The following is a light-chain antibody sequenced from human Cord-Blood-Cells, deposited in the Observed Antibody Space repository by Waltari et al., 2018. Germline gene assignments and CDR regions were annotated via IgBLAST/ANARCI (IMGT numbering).Light chain of an antibody. V-gene: IGKV1-39*01. Sequence: DIQMTQSPSSLSASVGDRVTITCRASQSISSYLNWYQQKPGKAPKLLIYAASSLQSGVPSRCSGSGSGTDFTLTISSLQPEDFATYYCQQSYSTPRFGQGTKVEIK. CDR1: QSISSY. CDR3: QQSYSTPR. J-gene: IGKJ1*01. CDR2: AAS.